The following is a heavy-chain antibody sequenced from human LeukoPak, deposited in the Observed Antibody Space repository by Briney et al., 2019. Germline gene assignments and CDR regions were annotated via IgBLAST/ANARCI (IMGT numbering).Heavy chain of an antibody. CDR3: ARDLGYGGNSPLYYFDY. CDR2: IIPIFGTA. Sequence: ASVKVSCKASGGTFSSYAISWVRQAPGQGLEWMGGIIPIFGTANYAQKFQGGVTITADKSTSTAYMELSSLRSEDTAVYYCARDLGYGGNSPLYYFDYWGQGTLVTVSS. V-gene: IGHV1-69*06. D-gene: IGHD4-23*01. CDR1: GGTFSSYA. J-gene: IGHJ4*02.